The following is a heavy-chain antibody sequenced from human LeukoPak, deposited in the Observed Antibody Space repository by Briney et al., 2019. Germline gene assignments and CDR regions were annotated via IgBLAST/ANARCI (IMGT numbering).Heavy chain of an antibody. V-gene: IGHV3-43*01. J-gene: IGHJ4*02. CDR1: GFTFDDNT. CDR3: ASEVGYRSLGY. CDR2: ITWKSHRT. D-gene: IGHD3-3*01. Sequence: PGGSLRLSCAASGFTFDDNTMHWVRQTPGRGLEWVSFITWKSHRTHYADSVRGRFTVSRDNSTDSMHLEMNSLKTEDTGLYHCASEVGYRSLGYLGQGTLVTVSS.